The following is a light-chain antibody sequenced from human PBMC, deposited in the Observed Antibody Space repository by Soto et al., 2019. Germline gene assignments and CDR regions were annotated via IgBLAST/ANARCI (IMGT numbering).Light chain of an antibody. J-gene: IGLJ1*01. Sequence: QSVLTQPASVSGSPGQSITISCTGSSSDVGGYKYVSWYQQHPGKAPKLMIFEVSNRPSGVSNRFSGSKSGNTASLTISGLQAEDEGDYYCCSLTTSHTYVFGSGTKVTVL. CDR3: CSLTTSHTYV. CDR1: SSDVGGYKY. CDR2: EVS. V-gene: IGLV2-14*01.